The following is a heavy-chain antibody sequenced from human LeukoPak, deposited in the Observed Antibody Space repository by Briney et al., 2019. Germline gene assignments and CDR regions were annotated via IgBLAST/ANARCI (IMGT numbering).Heavy chain of an antibody. V-gene: IGHV4-61*02. CDR1: GGSISSGTYY. D-gene: IGHD1-26*01. CDR2: ISTTGSA. CDR3: ARAPRSGIGDRRGYWFDP. J-gene: IGHJ5*02. Sequence: SETLSLTCTVSGGSISSGTYYWTWLRQPAGKGLEWIGRISTTGSASYNPSLRSRVTVSADTSRNQFSLKLTSVTAADTALYYCARAPRSGIGDRRGYWFDPWGQGTLVTVSS.